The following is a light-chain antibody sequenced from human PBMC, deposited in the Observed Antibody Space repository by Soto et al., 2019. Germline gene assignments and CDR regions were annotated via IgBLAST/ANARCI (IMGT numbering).Light chain of an antibody. J-gene: IGKJ3*01. Sequence: EIVLTQSPGTLSLSPGERATLSCRASQSVSSSYLAWYQQKPGQAPRLLIYGASSRATGIPDRFSGSGSGTDFTLTISRLEPEDFAVYSCQQYGSSPLFTFGTATKVDI. CDR3: QQYGSSPLFT. CDR1: QSVSSSY. V-gene: IGKV3-20*01. CDR2: GAS.